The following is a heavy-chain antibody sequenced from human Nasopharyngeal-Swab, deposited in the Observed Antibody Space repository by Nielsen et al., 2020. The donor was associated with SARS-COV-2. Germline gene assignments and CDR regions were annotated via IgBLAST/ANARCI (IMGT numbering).Heavy chain of an antibody. CDR1: GFTFSSYW. CDR2: INSDGSST. V-gene: IGHV3-74*01. D-gene: IGHD3-10*01. CDR3: ARVGFPGRFDL. Sequence: GESLKISCAASGFTFSSYWMHWVRQAPGKGLVWVSRINSDGSSTSYADSVKGQFTISRDNAKNTLYLQMNSLRAEDTAVYYCARVGFPGRFDLWGRGTLVTVSS. J-gene: IGHJ2*01.